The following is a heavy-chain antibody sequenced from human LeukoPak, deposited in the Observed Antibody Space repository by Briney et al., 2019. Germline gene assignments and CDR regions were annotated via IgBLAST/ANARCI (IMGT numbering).Heavy chain of an antibody. CDR1: GGSISSYY. CDR3: ARHWGVTPDDYDTSAWDY. V-gene: IGHV4-59*08. J-gene: IGHJ4*02. Sequence: SETLSLTCTVSGGSISSYYWSWIRQPPGKGLEWIGYIYYSGSTNYNPSLKSRVTISVDTSKNQFSLNLSSVTAADTAVYYCARHWGVTPDDYDTSAWDYWGRGTLVTVSS. CDR2: IYYSGST. D-gene: IGHD3-22*01.